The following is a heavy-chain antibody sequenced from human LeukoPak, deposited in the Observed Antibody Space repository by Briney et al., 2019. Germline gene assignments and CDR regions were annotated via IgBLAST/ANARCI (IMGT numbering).Heavy chain of an antibody. CDR2: IKSKTDGGTT. V-gene: IGHV3-15*01. Sequence: GGSLRLSCAASGFTFSNAWMSWVRQAPGKGLEWVGRIKSKTDGGTTDYAAPVKGRFTISRDDSKNTLYLQMNSLKTEDTAVYYCTTSNCSSTSCYHRWFDPWGHGTLVTVSS. CDR1: GFTFSNAW. CDR3: TTSNCSSTSCYHRWFDP. D-gene: IGHD2-2*01. J-gene: IGHJ5*02.